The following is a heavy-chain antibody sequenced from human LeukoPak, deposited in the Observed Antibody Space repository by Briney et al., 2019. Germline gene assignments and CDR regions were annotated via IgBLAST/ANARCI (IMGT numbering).Heavy chain of an antibody. CDR3: ASYYSSGSYYDDY. Sequence: PSETLSLTCAVSGASISSSNWRSWVRQPPGKGLEWIGEIYHSGSTNYNPSLKSRVSISVDRSENQFSLKLTSVTAADTAMYYCASYYSSGSYYDDYWGQGTLVTVSS. D-gene: IGHD3-10*01. J-gene: IGHJ4*02. CDR1: GASISSSNW. V-gene: IGHV4-4*02. CDR2: IYHSGST.